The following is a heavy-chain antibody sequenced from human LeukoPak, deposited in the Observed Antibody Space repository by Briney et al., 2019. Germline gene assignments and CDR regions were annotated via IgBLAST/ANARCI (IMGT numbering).Heavy chain of an antibody. Sequence: MSSETLSLTCAVYGGSFSGYYWSWIRQPPGKGLEWIGEINHSGSTNYNPSLKSRVTISVDTSKNQFSLKLSSVTAADTAVYYCARGRRNTMVRGVIWGEGYFDYWGQGTLVTVSS. CDR2: INHSGST. V-gene: IGHV4-34*01. J-gene: IGHJ4*02. CDR3: ARGRRNTMVRGVIWGEGYFDY. CDR1: GGSFSGYY. D-gene: IGHD3-10*01.